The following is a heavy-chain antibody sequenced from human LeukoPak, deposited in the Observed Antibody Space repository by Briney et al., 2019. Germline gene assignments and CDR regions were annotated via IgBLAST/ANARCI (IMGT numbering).Heavy chain of an antibody. CDR1: GFTFSSYS. CDR3: ARDPDDYAGSSPPSDY. D-gene: IGHD4-17*01. J-gene: IGHJ4*02. V-gene: IGHV3-21*01. CDR2: ISSSSSYI. Sequence: GGSLRLSCAASGFTFSSYSMNWVRQAPGKGLEWVSSISSSSSYIYYADSVKGRFTISRDNAKNSLYLQMNSLRAEDTAVYYCARDPDDYAGSSPPSDYWGQGTLVTVSS.